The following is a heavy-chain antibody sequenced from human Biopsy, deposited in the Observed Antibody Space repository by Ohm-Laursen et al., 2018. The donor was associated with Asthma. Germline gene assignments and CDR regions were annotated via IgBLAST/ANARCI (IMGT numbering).Heavy chain of an antibody. CDR1: GYTFTGYY. CDR3: ARGRHYDFWSGYYIEYFDY. CDR2: INPNSGGT. V-gene: IGHV1-2*06. D-gene: IGHD3-3*01. J-gene: IGHJ4*02. Sequence: AASVKVSCNASGYTFTGYYMHWVRQAPGQGLEWMGRINPNSGGTNYAQKFQGRVTMTRDTSISTAYMELSRLRSDDTAVYYCARGRHYDFWSGYYIEYFDYWGQGTLVTVSS.